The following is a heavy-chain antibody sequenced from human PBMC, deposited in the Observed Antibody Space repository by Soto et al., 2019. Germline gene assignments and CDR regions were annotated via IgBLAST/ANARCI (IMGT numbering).Heavy chain of an antibody. V-gene: IGHV4-59*01. J-gene: IGHJ4*02. Sequence: PSETLSLTCTVSGGSISVYYWSWIRQSPGKGLEWIGYIYYSGSTNYNPSLKSRVTISVDTSKNQFSLRLTSVTASDTAMYYCARDHEFDHWGQGALVTVSS. CDR3: ARDHEFDH. CDR1: GGSISVYY. CDR2: IYYSGST.